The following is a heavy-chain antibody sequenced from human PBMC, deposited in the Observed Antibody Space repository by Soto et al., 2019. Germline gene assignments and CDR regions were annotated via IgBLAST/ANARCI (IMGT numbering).Heavy chain of an antibody. V-gene: IGHV3-23*01. CDR2: ISGSGGST. Sequence: GGSLRLSRAASGFTFSRYAMSWVRPAPGKGLEWVSAISGSGGSTYYADSVKGRFTISRDNSKNTLYLQMNSLRAEDTAVYYCAKTIQLWFYYFDYWGQGTLVTVSS. D-gene: IGHD5-18*01. J-gene: IGHJ4*02. CDR3: AKTIQLWFYYFDY. CDR1: GFTFSRYA.